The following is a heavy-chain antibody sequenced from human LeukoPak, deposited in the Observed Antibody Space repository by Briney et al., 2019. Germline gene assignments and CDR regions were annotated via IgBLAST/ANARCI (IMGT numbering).Heavy chain of an antibody. CDR2: IWYDGSNK. V-gene: IGHV3-33*01. Sequence: GGSLRLSCAASGFTFSSYGMHRVRQAPGKGLEWVAVIWYDGSNKYYADSVKGRFTISRDNSKNTLYLQMNSLRAEDTAVYYCAREADTAMVTWAFDIWGQGTMVTVSS. CDR3: AREADTAMVTWAFDI. D-gene: IGHD5-18*01. J-gene: IGHJ3*02. CDR1: GFTFSSYG.